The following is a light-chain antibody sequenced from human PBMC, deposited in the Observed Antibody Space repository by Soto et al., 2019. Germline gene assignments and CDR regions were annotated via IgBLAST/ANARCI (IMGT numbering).Light chain of an antibody. Sequence: EIVLTQSPGTLSLSPWERAPLSCIASQSVSSSYLAWYQQKPGQAPRLLIYGASTRATGIPARFSGSGSGTEFTLTISSLQSEDFAVYYCQQYNNWPVTFGGGTKVDIK. J-gene: IGKJ4*01. CDR1: QSVSSSY. V-gene: IGKV3-15*01. CDR3: QQYNNWPVT. CDR2: GAS.